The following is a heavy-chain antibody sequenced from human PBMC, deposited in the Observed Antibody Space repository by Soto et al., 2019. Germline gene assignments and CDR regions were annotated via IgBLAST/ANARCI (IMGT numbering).Heavy chain of an antibody. V-gene: IGHV3-21*01. D-gene: IGHD6-13*01. J-gene: IGHJ5*02. CDR2: IGTSGSYI. CDR3: ARDSIAAAGKVFWFAP. Sequence: GGSLRLSCAVSGFIFSRYSMNWVRQAPGKGLEWVSSIGTSGSYIYDTDSVKGRFTISRDNTKDSLYLQMNSLRAEDTAVYYCARDSIAAAGKVFWFAPWGQGTLVTVSS. CDR1: GFIFSRYS.